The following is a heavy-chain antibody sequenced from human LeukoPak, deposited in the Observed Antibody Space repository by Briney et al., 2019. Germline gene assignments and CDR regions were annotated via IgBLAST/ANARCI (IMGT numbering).Heavy chain of an antibody. CDR3: ARAPSEIGGYYPEYFRH. D-gene: IGHD3-22*01. J-gene: IGHJ1*01. V-gene: IGHV3-74*01. Sequence: QTGGSLRLSCSASGFSFSSYNMNWVRQAPGKGLVWVSRIKSDGSTRYADSVKGRFTIYRDNAKNTVSLQMTSLRAEDTGVYYRARAPSEIGGYYPEYFRHWGQGTLVIVSS. CDR1: GFSFSSYN. CDR2: IKSDGST.